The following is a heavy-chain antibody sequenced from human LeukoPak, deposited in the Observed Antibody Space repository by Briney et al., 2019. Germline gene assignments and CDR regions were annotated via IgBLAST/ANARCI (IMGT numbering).Heavy chain of an antibody. CDR2: IYYSGST. J-gene: IGHJ5*02. CDR1: GGSISSYY. V-gene: IGHV4-59*01. D-gene: IGHD6-13*01. Sequence: PSETLSLTCTVSGGSISSYYWGWIRQPPGKGLEWIGYIYYSGSTNYNPSLKSRVTISVDTSKNQFSLKLSSVTAADTAVYYCARATLIAAAGNWFDPWGQGTLVTVSS. CDR3: ARATLIAAAGNWFDP.